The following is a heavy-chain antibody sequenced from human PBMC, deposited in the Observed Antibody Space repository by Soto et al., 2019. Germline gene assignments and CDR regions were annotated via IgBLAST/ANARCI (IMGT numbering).Heavy chain of an antibody. CDR3: ARESITMVRGARQNWFDP. V-gene: IGHV3-23*01. CDR2: ISGSGGST. CDR1: GFTFSSYA. Sequence: GGSLRLSCAASGFTFSSYAMSWVRQAPGKGLEWVSAISGSGGSTYYADSVKGRFTISRDNSKNTLYLQMNSLRAEDTAVYYCARESITMVRGARQNWFDPWGQGTLVTVSS. D-gene: IGHD3-10*01. J-gene: IGHJ5*02.